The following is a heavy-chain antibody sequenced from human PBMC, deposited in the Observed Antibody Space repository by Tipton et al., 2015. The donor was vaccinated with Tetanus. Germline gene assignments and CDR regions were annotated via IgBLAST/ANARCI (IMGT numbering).Heavy chain of an antibody. Sequence: TLSLTCTVFGGSMNSYYWSWIRQPPGKGLEWIGYIYYTGSTNYNPSLKSGVTISLDTSKNQFSLKLTSVSAADTSVYYCARLTGHSMDVVDYYYFGMDVWGQGTKITVSS. CDR2: IYYTGST. J-gene: IGHJ6*02. D-gene: IGHD2-21*01. V-gene: IGHV4-59*01. CDR3: ARLTGHSMDVVDYYYFGMDV. CDR1: GGSMNSYY.